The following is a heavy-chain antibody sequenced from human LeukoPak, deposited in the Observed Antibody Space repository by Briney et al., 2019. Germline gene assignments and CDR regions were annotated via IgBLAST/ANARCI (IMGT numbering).Heavy chain of an antibody. CDR2: INPNSGGT. J-gene: IGHJ5*02. V-gene: IGHV1-2*02. Sequence: ASVKVPCKASGYTFTGYYMHWVRQAPGQGLEWMGWINPNSGGTNYAQKFQGRVTMTRDTSISTAYMELSRLRSDDTAVYYCARVPIQVVVPAAIGWFDPWGQGTLVTVSS. CDR3: ARVPIQVVVPAAIGWFDP. D-gene: IGHD2-2*01. CDR1: GYTFTGYY.